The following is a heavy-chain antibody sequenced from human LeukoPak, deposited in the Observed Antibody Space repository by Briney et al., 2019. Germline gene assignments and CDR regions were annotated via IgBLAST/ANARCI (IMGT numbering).Heavy chain of an antibody. Sequence: GGSLRPSCAASAPTFSTYSGIWARQPPGKGVGWVSSISGDTSYIFYADSVKGRFTISRDNAKNSLFLQMSSLRAEDPAVYYCVSAVFSSSYYWDYWGQGTLVTVSS. J-gene: IGHJ4*02. CDR2: ISGDTSYI. CDR3: VSAVFSSSYYWDY. CDR1: APTFSTYS. V-gene: IGHV3-21*01. D-gene: IGHD6-13*01.